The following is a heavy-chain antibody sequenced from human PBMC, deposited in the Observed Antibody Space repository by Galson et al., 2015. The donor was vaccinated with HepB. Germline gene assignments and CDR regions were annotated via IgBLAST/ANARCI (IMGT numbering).Heavy chain of an antibody. CDR3: ARSHTFGGVIGPSPAHRDAFDI. D-gene: IGHD3-16*02. V-gene: IGHV1-2*02. J-gene: IGHJ3*02. Sequence: SVKVSCKASGYTFTGYYMHWVRQAPGQGLEWMGWINPNSGGTNYAQKFQGRVTMTRDTSISTAYMELSRLRSDDTAVYYCARSHTFGGVIGPSPAHRDAFDIWGQGTMVTVSS. CDR1: GYTFTGYY. CDR2: INPNSGGT.